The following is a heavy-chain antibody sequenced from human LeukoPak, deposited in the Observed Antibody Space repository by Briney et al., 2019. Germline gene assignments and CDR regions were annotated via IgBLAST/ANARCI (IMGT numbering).Heavy chain of an antibody. Sequence: SETLSLTCTVSGYSISSGYYWGWIRQPTGKGMEWIGSIYHSGSTYYNPSLKSRVTISVDTSKNQFSLKLSSVTAADAAVYYCARDSSSSALLDYWGQGTLVTVSS. V-gene: IGHV4-38-2*02. CDR2: IYHSGST. J-gene: IGHJ4*02. CDR1: GYSISSGYY. CDR3: ARDSSSSALLDY. D-gene: IGHD6-6*01.